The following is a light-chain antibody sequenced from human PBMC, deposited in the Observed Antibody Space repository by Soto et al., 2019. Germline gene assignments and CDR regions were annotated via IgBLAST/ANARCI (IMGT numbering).Light chain of an antibody. CDR2: DVS. CDR3: SSYTSSSLYV. V-gene: IGLV2-14*01. Sequence: QSALTQPASVSGSPGQSITLSCTGTNNDVGGYESVSWYQQHAGRAPRLIIYDVSNRPSGVSGRFSGSKFGNTASLTISGLQTEDEADYYCSSYTSSSLYVFGTGTKLTVL. CDR1: NNDVGGYES. J-gene: IGLJ1*01.